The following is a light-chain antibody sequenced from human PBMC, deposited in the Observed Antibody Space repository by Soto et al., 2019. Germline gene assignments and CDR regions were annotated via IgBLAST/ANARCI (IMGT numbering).Light chain of an antibody. V-gene: IGKV2D-29*01. CDR3: MKRIHLPFT. J-gene: IGKJ3*01. CDR1: QSLLHSDHRNTY. Sequence: EIVMTQTPLSLSVTPGQPASISCKSSQSLLHSDHRNTYLYWYLQKPGKHPQLLIHEVSNRFFGVLDRFSGRGSGTDFTLKISRVEAEDGGVYYCMKRIHLPFTFGPGTKVDIK. CDR2: EVS.